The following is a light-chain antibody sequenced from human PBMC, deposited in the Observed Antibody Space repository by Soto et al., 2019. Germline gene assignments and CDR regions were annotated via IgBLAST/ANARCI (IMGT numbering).Light chain of an antibody. CDR3: QQYYSPPWT. CDR1: QRVLYSSNNKNY. J-gene: IGKJ1*01. V-gene: IGKV4-1*01. Sequence: DIVMTQSPDSLAVSLGERATINCKSSQRVLYSSNNKNYLAWYQQKPGQPPKLLIYWASTRESWFPDRFSGSGSGTDFTLTISSLQADDVAVYYCQQYYSPPWTFGQGTNVEIK. CDR2: WAS.